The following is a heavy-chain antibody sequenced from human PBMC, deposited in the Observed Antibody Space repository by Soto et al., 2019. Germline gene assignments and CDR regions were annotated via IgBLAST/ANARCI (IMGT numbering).Heavy chain of an antibody. CDR2: ISATGGGT. Sequence: GGSLRLSCAASGFKFSNYAMSWVRQSPGKGLEWVSLISATGGGTYYADSVKGRFTISRDNSHNTLYLQVHSLTAEDTAVYYCAKDRRAGGNSAFYFDFWGQGAQVTVSS. CDR1: GFKFSNYA. D-gene: IGHD3-16*01. V-gene: IGHV3-23*01. J-gene: IGHJ4*02. CDR3: AKDRRAGGNSAFYFDF.